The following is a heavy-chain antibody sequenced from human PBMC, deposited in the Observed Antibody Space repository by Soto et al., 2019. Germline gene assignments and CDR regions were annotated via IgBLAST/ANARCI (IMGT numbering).Heavy chain of an antibody. D-gene: IGHD3-10*01. Sequence: EVQLVESGGGLIQPGGSLRLSCAVSGFTVSNNYMSWVRQAPGKGLEGVSVIYSGGYTAYGDSVKGRFTISRDNSKNTHYLKMKRLGPAHTAFFYGATQRGGGGYWGQGTLVTVSS. V-gene: IGHV3-53*01. CDR2: IYSGGYT. J-gene: IGHJ4*02. CDR1: GFTVSNNY. CDR3: ATQRGGGGY.